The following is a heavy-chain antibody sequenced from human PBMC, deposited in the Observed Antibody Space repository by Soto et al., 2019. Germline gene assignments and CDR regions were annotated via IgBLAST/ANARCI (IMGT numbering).Heavy chain of an antibody. CDR2: ISSSSSAK. CDR1: GFPFSSHS. V-gene: IGHV3-48*01. D-gene: IGHD2-2*01. J-gene: IGHJ1*01. Sequence: SLRLSCAASGFPFSSHSMNWVRQAPGKGLEWVSYISSSSSAKYYAGSVKGRFTISRDNANNSLYLQMNSLRVEDTAVYYCARMSSPMRPGGWGQGTVVPVAS. CDR3: ARMSSPMRPGG.